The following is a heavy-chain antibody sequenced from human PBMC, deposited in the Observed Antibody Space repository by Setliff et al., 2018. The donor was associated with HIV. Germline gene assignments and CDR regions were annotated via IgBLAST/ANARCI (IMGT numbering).Heavy chain of an antibody. CDR3: ARGKHAGSGAYSGGFYYFDF. D-gene: IGHD3-16*01. V-gene: IGHV4-59*12. J-gene: IGHJ4*02. CDR1: GGHITNYY. Sequence: ETLSLTRTVSGGHITNYYWSWIRQSPEKGLEWIGYIHYSGSTNYNPSLKTRVTISLDTSKNQFSLRLTSVTAADTGLYYCARGKHAGSGAYSGGFYYFDFWGQGALVTVSS. CDR2: IHYSGST.